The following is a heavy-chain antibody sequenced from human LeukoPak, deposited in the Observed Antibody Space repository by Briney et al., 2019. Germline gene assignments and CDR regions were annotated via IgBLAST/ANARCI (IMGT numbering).Heavy chain of an antibody. CDR1: GFTFRGYW. V-gene: IGHV3-74*01. CDR2: INIDGATT. J-gene: IGHJ5*02. CDR3: VRGAVGTGVWFDP. D-gene: IGHD1-26*01. Sequence: PGGSLRLSCAASGFTFRGYWMHWVRQAPGKGLEWVSRINIDGATTNYADSVKGRFTISRDNAKNMLHLQMNSLRADDTAVYYCVRGAVGTGVWFDPWGQGTLVTVSS.